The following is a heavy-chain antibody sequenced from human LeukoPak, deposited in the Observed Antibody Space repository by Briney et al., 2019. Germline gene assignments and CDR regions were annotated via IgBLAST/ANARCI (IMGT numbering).Heavy chain of an antibody. CDR2: INPSGGST. Sequence: ASVKVSCKASGYTFTSYYMHWVRQAPGQGLEWMGIINPSGGSTSYAQKFQGRVTMTRDMSTSTVYMELSSLRSDDTAVYYCARDGPTIYGDYESVSWWFDPWGQGTLVTVSS. V-gene: IGHV1-46*01. CDR3: ARDGPTIYGDYESVSWWFDP. CDR1: GYTFTSYY. J-gene: IGHJ5*02. D-gene: IGHD4-17*01.